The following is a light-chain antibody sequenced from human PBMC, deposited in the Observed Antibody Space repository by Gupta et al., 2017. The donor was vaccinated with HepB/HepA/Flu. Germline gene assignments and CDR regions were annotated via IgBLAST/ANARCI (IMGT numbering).Light chain of an antibody. V-gene: IGKV3-11*01. Sequence: EIVLTQSPATLSLSPGDRATLSCRASQSVSSYLEWYQQKPGQAPRLLIYEASNRATGIPARFSGSGSGTDFTLTISSREPEDFAVYYWQQRSNWLTFGGGTKVEIK. CDR1: QSVSSY. J-gene: IGKJ4*01. CDR3: QQRSNWLT. CDR2: EAS.